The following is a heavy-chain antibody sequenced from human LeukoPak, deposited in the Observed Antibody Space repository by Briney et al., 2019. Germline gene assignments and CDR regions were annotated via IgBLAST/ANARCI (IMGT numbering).Heavy chain of an antibody. CDR3: ARGFALDF. CDR2: TYYRSKWYY. Sequence: SQTLSLTCDLSGDTVSSNSAAWNWIRQSPSRGLEWLGRTYYRSKWYYDYAVSVKSRITISPDTSKNQFSLQLNSVTADDTAVHYCARGFALDFWGQGTMVTVSS. J-gene: IGHJ3*01. CDR1: GDTVSSNSAA. V-gene: IGHV6-1*01.